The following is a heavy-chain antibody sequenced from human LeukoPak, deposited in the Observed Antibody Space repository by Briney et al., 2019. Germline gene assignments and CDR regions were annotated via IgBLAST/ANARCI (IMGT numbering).Heavy chain of an antibody. V-gene: IGHV3-74*01. Sequence: GGSLRLSCAASGFTFSSYWMHWVRQAPGKGLVWVSRINSDGSSTYYADSVKGRFTISRDNSKNTLYLQMNSLRAEDTAVYYCARCLYGSGSERDYWGQGTLVTVSS. J-gene: IGHJ4*02. CDR1: GFTFSSYW. CDR3: ARCLYGSGSERDY. D-gene: IGHD3-10*01. CDR2: INSDGSST.